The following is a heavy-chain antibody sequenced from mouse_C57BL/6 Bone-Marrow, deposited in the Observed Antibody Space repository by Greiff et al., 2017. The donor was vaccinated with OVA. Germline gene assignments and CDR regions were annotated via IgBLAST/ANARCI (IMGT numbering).Heavy chain of an antibody. J-gene: IGHJ2*01. V-gene: IGHV5-12*01. Sequence: EVQRVESGGGLVQPGGSLKLSCAVSGFTFSDYYMYWVRQTPEKRLEWVAYISNGGGSTYYPDTVKGRFTISRDNAKNTLYLQMSRQKSEDTAMYDLARADDGYYAYFDYWGQGATLTVSS. CDR3: ARADDGYYAYFDY. CDR1: GFTFSDYY. D-gene: IGHD2-3*01. CDR2: ISNGGGST.